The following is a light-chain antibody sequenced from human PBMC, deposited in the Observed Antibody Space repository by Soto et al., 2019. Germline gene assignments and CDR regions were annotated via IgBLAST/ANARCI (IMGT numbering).Light chain of an antibody. Sequence: EIVMTQSPATLSVSPGEGVTLSCRASQSVSSNYLAWYQQKPGQAPRLLIYGASSRATGIPDRFSGSGSGTDFTLTISRLEPEDFAVFYCHQCDSSPWTFGQGTKVDIK. J-gene: IGKJ1*01. CDR3: HQCDSSPWT. V-gene: IGKV3-20*01. CDR1: QSVSSNY. CDR2: GAS.